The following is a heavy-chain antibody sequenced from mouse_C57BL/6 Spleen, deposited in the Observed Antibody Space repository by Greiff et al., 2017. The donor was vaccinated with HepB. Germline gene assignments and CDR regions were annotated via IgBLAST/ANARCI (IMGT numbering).Heavy chain of an antibody. CDR3: TRFPSWFAY. Sequence: QVHVKQSGAELVRPGASVTLSCKASGYTFTDYEMHWVKQTPVHGLEWIGAIDPETGGTAYNQKFKGKAILTADKSSSTAYMELRSLTSEDSAVYYCTRFPSWFAYWGQGTLVTVSA. V-gene: IGHV1-15*01. CDR1: GYTFTDYE. CDR2: IDPETGGT. J-gene: IGHJ3*01.